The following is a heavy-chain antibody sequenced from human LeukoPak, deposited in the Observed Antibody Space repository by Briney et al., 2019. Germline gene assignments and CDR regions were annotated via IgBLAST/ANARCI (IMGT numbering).Heavy chain of an antibody. CDR3: ARAGQPESWFDP. Sequence: ASVTVSCKASGYTFTNYGISWVRQAPGQGLEWMGWISAYNGNTNYAQKLQGRVTMTTDTSTSTAYMELRSLRSDDTAVYYCARAGQPESWFDPWGQGTLVTVSS. CDR1: GYTFTNYG. CDR2: ISAYNGNT. V-gene: IGHV1-18*01. J-gene: IGHJ5*02. D-gene: IGHD1-14*01.